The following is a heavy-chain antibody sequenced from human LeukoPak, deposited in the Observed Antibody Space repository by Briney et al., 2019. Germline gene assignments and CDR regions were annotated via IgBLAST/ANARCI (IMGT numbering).Heavy chain of an antibody. D-gene: IGHD6-19*01. CDR1: GDSVSSNSAA. CDR3: ARGGLGMRLSVWDYYYYGMDV. J-gene: IGHJ6*02. Sequence: SQTLSLTCAISGDSVSSNSAAWNWIRQSPSRGLEWLGRTYYRSKWYSDYAVSVKSRITINPDTSKNQFSLKLSSVTAADTAVYYCARGGLGMRLSVWDYYYYGMDVWGQGTTVTVSS. CDR2: TYYRSKWYS. V-gene: IGHV6-1*01.